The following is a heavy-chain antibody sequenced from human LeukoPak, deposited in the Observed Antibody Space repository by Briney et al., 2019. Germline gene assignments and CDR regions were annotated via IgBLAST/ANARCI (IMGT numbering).Heavy chain of an antibody. CDR1: GASIRSYY. Sequence: SETLSLTCTVSGASIRSYYWSWIRQPPGKGLEWIGYIYYSGSTNYNPSLKSRVTISVDTSKNQFSLKLSSVTAADTAVYYCARAEKAVTGTLDSWGQGTLITVSS. D-gene: IGHD6-19*01. V-gene: IGHV4-59*01. CDR2: IYYSGST. CDR3: ARAEKAVTGTLDS. J-gene: IGHJ4*02.